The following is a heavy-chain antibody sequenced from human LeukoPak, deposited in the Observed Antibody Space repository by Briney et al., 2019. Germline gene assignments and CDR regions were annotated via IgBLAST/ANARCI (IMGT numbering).Heavy chain of an antibody. CDR1: GGSFSGYY. CDR2: INHSGST. Sequence: SETLSLTCAVYGGSFSGYYWSWIRQPPGKGLEWIGEINHSGSTNYNPSLKSRVTISVDTSKNQFSLKLSSVTAADTAVYYCARGLARYGMDVWGQGTTVTVSS. V-gene: IGHV4-34*01. CDR3: ARGLARYGMDV. J-gene: IGHJ6*02.